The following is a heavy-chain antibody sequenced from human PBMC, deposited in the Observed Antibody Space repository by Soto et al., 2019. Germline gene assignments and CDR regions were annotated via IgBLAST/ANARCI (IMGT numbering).Heavy chain of an antibody. CDR2: IDPSDSYT. CDR1: GYSFTSYW. J-gene: IGHJ5*02. D-gene: IGHD1-1*01. V-gene: IGHV5-10-1*01. Sequence: GESLKISCKGSGYSFTSYWISWVRQMPGKGLEWMGRIDPSDSYTNYSPSFQGHVTISRDNSKNTLYLQMNSLRAEDTAVYYCAKDRDNWNARDWFDPWGQGTLVTVSS. CDR3: AKDRDNWNARDWFDP.